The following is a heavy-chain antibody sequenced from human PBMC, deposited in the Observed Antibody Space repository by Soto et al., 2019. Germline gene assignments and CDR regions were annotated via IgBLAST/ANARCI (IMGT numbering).Heavy chain of an antibody. CDR1: GFSFKNHG. J-gene: IGHJ4*02. CDR3: ARDPRTNFDFRCCYSLPDFFSY. Sequence: GGSLRLSCGVSGFSFKNHGMHWLRQAPGRGLEWVAVIAFDGSEKFYSDSVEGRFSISRDDSKDTLHLQMTGLTREDTAMYFCARDPRTNFDFRCCYSLPDFFSYRGQRALVTV. D-gene: IGHD3-3*01. CDR2: IAFDGSEK. V-gene: IGHV3-30*03.